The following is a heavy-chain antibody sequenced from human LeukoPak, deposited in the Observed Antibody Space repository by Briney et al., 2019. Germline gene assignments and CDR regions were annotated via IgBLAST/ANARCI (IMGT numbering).Heavy chain of an antibody. Sequence: GGSLRLSCTTSGFTFGDYAMSWFRQAPGQGLEWVGFIRSKAYGGTTEYAASLKGRITISRDDSKTIAYLQMSSLKTEDTAVYYCSRGRRSPASWGQGTLVTVSS. J-gene: IGHJ5*02. V-gene: IGHV3-49*03. D-gene: IGHD5-24*01. CDR1: GFTFGDYA. CDR2: IRSKAYGGTT. CDR3: SRGRRSPAS.